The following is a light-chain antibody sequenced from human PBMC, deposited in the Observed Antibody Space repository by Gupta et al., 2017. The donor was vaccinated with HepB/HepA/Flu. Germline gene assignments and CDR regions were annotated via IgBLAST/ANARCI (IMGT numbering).Light chain of an antibody. CDR2: DAS. CDR3: QRLSDFALT. Sequence: EIVLTQSPATLSLSPGERATLSCRASQSVSSYLAWYQQKPGQAPRLLIYDASNRSTGIPARFSGSASGTDFTLTIRILDPEDFTVYYFQRLSDFALTFGGGTKLEIK. CDR1: QSVSSY. V-gene: IGKV3-11*01. J-gene: IGKJ4*01.